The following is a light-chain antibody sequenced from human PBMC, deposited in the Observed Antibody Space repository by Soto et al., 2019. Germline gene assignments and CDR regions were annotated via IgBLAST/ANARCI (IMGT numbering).Light chain of an antibody. CDR3: CSYAASYTFVV. CDR2: DVT. J-gene: IGLJ2*01. V-gene: IGLV2-11*01. Sequence: QSVLTQPRSVSGSPGQSVTISCTGSTSDVGGYNYVSWYQQHPGKAPKLMIYDVTKRPSGVPDRFSGSKSGNTASLTISGLQAEDEADYYCCSYAASYTFVVFGGGTKLTVL. CDR1: TSDVGGYNY.